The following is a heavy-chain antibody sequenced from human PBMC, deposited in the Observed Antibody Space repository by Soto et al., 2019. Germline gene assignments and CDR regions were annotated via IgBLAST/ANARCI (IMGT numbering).Heavy chain of an antibody. CDR1: GFSLSTSGMC. V-gene: IGHV2-70*11. Sequence: SGPTLVNPTQTLTLTCTFSGFSLSTSGMCVSWIRQPPGKALEWLARIDWDDDKDYTTPLKTRLTISKDTSKNQVVLSMTNMDPVDTPTYYCARPGYCTSSSGGFDRWGRGTLVTVS. J-gene: IGHJ5*02. CDR3: ARPGYCTSSSGGFDR. CDR2: IDWDDDK. D-gene: IGHD2-2*01.